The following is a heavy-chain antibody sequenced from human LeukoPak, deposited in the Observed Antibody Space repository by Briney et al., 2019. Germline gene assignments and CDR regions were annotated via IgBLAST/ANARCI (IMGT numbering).Heavy chain of an antibody. J-gene: IGHJ4*02. D-gene: IGHD3-10*01. V-gene: IGHV3-30*19. CDR1: GFTFSSYG. Sequence: PGRSLRLSCAASGFTFSSYGMHWVRQAPGKGLEWVAVIWYDGSNKYYADSVKGRFTISRDNSKNTLYLQMNSLRAEDTAVYYCARGAVYYGSGSLRSYYFDYWGQGTLVTVSS. CDR2: IWYDGSNK. CDR3: ARGAVYYGSGSLRSYYFDY.